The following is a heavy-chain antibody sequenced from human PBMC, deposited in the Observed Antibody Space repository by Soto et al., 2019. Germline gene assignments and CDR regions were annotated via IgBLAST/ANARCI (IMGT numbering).Heavy chain of an antibody. D-gene: IGHD6-13*01. CDR2: INHSGST. Sequence: WETLSLTCAVYGGSFSGYYWSWIRQPPGKGLEWIGEINHSGSTNYNPSLKSRVTISVDTSKNQFSLKLSSVTAADTAVYYCARAHRLYSSSWYLDYWGQGTLVTVSS. J-gene: IGHJ4*02. CDR1: GGSFSGYY. CDR3: ARAHRLYSSSWYLDY. V-gene: IGHV4-34*01.